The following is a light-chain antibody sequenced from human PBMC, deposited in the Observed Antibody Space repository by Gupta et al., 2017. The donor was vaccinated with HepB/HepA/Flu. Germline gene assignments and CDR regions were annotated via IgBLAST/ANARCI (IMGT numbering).Light chain of an antibody. CDR2: DAA. CDR3: QHRSNWPLCS. V-gene: IGKV3-11*01. CDR1: QSVSGY. J-gene: IGKJ2*04. Sequence: EIVLTQSPATLSLSPGERATLSCRASQSVSGYLVWFQQKPGQAPRLLIYDAADRATGLPARFSSRGCGTEFTLTIISREPEDSVVYYYQHRSNWPLCSFGQGTKLEIK.